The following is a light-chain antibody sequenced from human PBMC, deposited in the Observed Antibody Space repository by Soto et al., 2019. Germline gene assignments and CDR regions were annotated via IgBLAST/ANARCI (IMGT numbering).Light chain of an antibody. Sequence: DVRMTQSPSSLSASVGDTITITCRAIRTINTYLNWFQQKPGEPPRLLIYGASTLHDGVPSRFSGSGSGADFTLTISGLQPEDFASYHCQQTYSDISFGGGTKV. J-gene: IGKJ4*01. V-gene: IGKV1-39*01. CDR2: GAS. CDR3: QQTYSDIS. CDR1: RTINTY.